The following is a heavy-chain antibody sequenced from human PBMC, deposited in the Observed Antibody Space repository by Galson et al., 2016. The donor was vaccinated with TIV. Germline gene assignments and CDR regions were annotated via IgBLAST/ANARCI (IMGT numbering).Heavy chain of an antibody. J-gene: IGHJ6*02. D-gene: IGHD1-14*01. CDR3: AKGAKDHVYHGMDG. Sequence: SLRLSCAASGFAFDAYAMHWVRQPPGKGLEWVSGINWSSASTGYSGSVKGRFTISRSNAKNSLYLQMHRLRPEDTALYYCAKGAKDHVYHGMDGWGQGTTVSVSS. CDR2: INWSSAST. V-gene: IGHV3-9*01. CDR1: GFAFDAYA.